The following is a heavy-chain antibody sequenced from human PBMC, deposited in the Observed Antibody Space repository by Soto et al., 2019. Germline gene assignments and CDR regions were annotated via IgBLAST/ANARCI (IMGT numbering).Heavy chain of an antibody. V-gene: IGHV3-33*06. Sequence: GGSLRLSCAASGFTFSSYGMHWVRQAPGKGLEWVAVIWYDGSNKYYADSVKGRFTISRDNSKNTLYLQMNSLRAEDTAVYYCAKDPTVDAFDIWGQGTMVTVSS. CDR3: AKDPTVDAFDI. J-gene: IGHJ3*02. CDR1: GFTFSSYG. D-gene: IGHD4-17*01. CDR2: IWYDGSNK.